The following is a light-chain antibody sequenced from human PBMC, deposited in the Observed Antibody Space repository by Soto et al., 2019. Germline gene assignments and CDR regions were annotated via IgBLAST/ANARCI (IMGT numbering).Light chain of an antibody. V-gene: IGKV3-11*01. CDR2: DAS. CDR1: QSVSSY. Sequence: EIVLTQSPATLSLSPGERATLSCRASQSVSSYLAWYQQKPGQAPRLLIYDASNRATGIPARFSGSGSGTDFTLTISSLEPEDFAVYYCTQRINWPPITFGQGTRLEIK. J-gene: IGKJ5*01. CDR3: TQRINWPPIT.